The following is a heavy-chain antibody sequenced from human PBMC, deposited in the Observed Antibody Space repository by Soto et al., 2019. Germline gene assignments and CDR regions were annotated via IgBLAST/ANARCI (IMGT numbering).Heavy chain of an antibody. V-gene: IGHV1-8*02. Sequence: GASVKVSCKASGYTFTNYYMHWVRQAPGQGLEWMGWMNPNSGNTGYAQKFQGRVTMTRNTSISTAYMELSSLRSEDTAVYYCARGSEYSSFEYWGQGTLVTVSS. J-gene: IGHJ4*02. CDR3: ARGSEYSSFEY. CDR2: MNPNSGNT. CDR1: GYTFTNYY. D-gene: IGHD6-6*01.